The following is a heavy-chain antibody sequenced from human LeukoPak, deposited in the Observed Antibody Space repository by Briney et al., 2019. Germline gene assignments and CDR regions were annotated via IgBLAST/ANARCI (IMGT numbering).Heavy chain of an antibody. CDR2: IYYSGST. CDR1: GGSISSGGYY. J-gene: IGHJ3*02. D-gene: IGHD3-3*01. Sequence: SETLSLTCTVSGGSISSGGYYWSWIRQHPGKGLEWIGYIYYSGSTYYNPSLKSRVTISVDTSKNQFSLKLSSVTAADTAMYYCARVSAPRAFDIWGQGTMVTVSS. CDR3: ARVSAPRAFDI. V-gene: IGHV4-31*03.